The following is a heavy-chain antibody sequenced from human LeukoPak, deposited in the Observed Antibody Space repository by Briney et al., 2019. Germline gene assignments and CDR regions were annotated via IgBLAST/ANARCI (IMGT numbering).Heavy chain of an antibody. D-gene: IGHD1-1*01. Sequence: AGGSLRLSCAASGFTFSDYGMHWVRQAPGKGLEWVAFIQSDGSGKSSADSVKGRFSISRDKSKNTLYLQMDSLRAEDTAVYYCVRDGYNWNYDYWGQGTLVTVSS. CDR2: IQSDGSGK. V-gene: IGHV3-30*02. J-gene: IGHJ4*02. CDR3: VRDGYNWNYDY. CDR1: GFTFSDYG.